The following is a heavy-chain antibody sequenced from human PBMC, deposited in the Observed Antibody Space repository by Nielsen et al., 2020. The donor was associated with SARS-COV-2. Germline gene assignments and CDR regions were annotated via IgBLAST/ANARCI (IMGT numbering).Heavy chain of an antibody. J-gene: IGHJ5*02. Sequence: WVRQAPGQGLEWMGWINPNSGGTNYAQKLQGRVTMTTDTSTSTAYMELRSLRSDDTAVYYCARVAGYSSSWYNWFDPWGQGTLVTVSS. V-gene: IGHV1-18*01. CDR2: INPNSGGT. CDR3: ARVAGYSSSWYNWFDP. D-gene: IGHD6-13*01.